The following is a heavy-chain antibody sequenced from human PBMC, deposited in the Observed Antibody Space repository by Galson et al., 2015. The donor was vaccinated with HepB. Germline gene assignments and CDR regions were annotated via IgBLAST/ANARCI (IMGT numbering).Heavy chain of an antibody. V-gene: IGHV3-48*01. CDR1: GFTFSSYS. D-gene: IGHD6-13*01. J-gene: IGHJ4*02. Sequence: SLRLSCAASGFTFSSYSMNWVRQAPGKGLEWVSYISSSSSTIYYADSVKGRFTISRDNAKNSLYLQMNSLRAEDTAVYYCARDWGLYSRKWYGVDSWGQGTLVTVSS. CDR2: ISSSSSTI. CDR3: ARDWGLYSRKWYGVDS.